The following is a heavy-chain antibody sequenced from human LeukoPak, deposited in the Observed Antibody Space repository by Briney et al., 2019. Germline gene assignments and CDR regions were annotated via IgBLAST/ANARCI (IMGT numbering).Heavy chain of an antibody. V-gene: IGHV4-4*07. D-gene: IGHD3-3*01. J-gene: IGHJ4*02. CDR3: ARVHYDFWSGYFFDY. Sequence: SETLSLTCTISGGSISTYYWSSIRQHAGKGLEWIGRIYTSGSTNYNPSLKSRVTMSVDTSKNQFSLKLSSVTAADTAVYYCARVHYDFWSGYFFDYWGQGTLVTVSS. CDR2: IYTSGST. CDR1: GGSISTYY.